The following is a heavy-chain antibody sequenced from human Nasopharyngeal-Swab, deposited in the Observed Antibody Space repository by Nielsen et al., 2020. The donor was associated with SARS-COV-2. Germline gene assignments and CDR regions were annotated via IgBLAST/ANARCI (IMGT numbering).Heavy chain of an antibody. CDR3: ARHGASGSSWYRNWFDP. V-gene: IGHV5-10-1*01. J-gene: IGHJ5*02. CDR1: GYSFTSYW. D-gene: IGHD6-13*01. Sequence: GESLKISCQGSGYSFTSYWISWVRQMPGKGLEWVGRIDPSDSYTNYSPSFQGHVTISADKSISTAYLQWSSLKASDTAMYYCARHGASGSSWYRNWFDPWGQGTLVTVSS. CDR2: IDPSDSYT.